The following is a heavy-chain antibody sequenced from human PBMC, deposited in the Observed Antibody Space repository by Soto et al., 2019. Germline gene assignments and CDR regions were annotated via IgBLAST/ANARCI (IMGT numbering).Heavy chain of an antibody. CDR2: IIPIFGTA. Sequence: SVKVSCKASGGTFSSYAISWVRQAPGQGLEWMGGIIPIFGTANYAQKFQGRVTITADESTSTAYMELSSLRSEDTAVYYCASVLRFLGSYYYYGMDVWGQGTTVTVSS. D-gene: IGHD3-3*01. CDR3: ASVLRFLGSYYYYGMDV. J-gene: IGHJ6*02. CDR1: GGTFSSYA. V-gene: IGHV1-69*13.